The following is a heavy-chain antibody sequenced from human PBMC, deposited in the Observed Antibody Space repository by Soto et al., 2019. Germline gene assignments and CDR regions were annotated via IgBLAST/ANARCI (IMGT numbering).Heavy chain of an antibody. D-gene: IGHD3-10*01. CDR3: ARIPRGYYYGSGRRNNWFDP. J-gene: IGHJ5*02. CDR1: GFTFSDYY. Sequence: GGSLRLSCAASGFTFSDYYMSWIRQAPGKGLEWVSYISSSSSYTNYADSVKGRFTISRDNAKNSLYLQMNSLRAEDTAVYYCARIPRGYYYGSGRRNNWFDPWGQGTLVT. CDR2: ISSSSSYT. V-gene: IGHV3-11*03.